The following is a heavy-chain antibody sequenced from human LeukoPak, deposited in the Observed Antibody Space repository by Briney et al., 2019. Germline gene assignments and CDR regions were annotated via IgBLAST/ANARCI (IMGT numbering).Heavy chain of an antibody. D-gene: IGHD6-19*01. J-gene: IGHJ4*02. V-gene: IGHV3-53*05. Sequence: PGGSLRLSCAASGFTVSSNYMSWVRQAPGKGLEWVSVIYSGGSTYYADSVKGRFTISRDNAKNSLYLQMNRLRAEDTALYYCAKATGGWYYFDCWGQAALVTDCS. CDR1: GFTVSSNY. CDR2: IYSGGST. CDR3: AKATGGWYYFDC.